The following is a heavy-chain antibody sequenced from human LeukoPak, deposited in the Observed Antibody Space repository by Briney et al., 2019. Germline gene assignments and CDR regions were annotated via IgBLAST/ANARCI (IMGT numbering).Heavy chain of an antibody. Sequence: SETLSLTCTVSGGSISNYHWSWIRQPAGKGLEWIGQIHTSGSTNYNHPLKSRVTVSIDTPENQLSLTIRSVTAADTAIYYCARRHISSGWSFDYWGQGTLVTVSS. CDR2: IHTSGST. D-gene: IGHD6-19*01. J-gene: IGHJ4*02. CDR3: ARRHISSGWSFDY. V-gene: IGHV4-4*07. CDR1: GGSISNYH.